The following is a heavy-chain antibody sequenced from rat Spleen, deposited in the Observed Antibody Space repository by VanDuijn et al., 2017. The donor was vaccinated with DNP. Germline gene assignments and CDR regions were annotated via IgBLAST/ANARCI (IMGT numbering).Heavy chain of an antibody. CDR2: ISYDGSST. D-gene: IGHD1-2*01. Sequence: EVQLVESGGGLVQPGRSMKLSCAASGFTFSNYDMAWVRQAPTKGLEWVASISYDGSSTYYRDSVKGRFTISRDNAKSTLYLQMDSLRSEDTATYYCTTGELRYYYSSYIPNWFAYWGQGTLVTVSS. V-gene: IGHV5-20*01. J-gene: IGHJ3*01. CDR1: GFTFSNYD. CDR3: TTGELRYYYSSYIPNWFAY.